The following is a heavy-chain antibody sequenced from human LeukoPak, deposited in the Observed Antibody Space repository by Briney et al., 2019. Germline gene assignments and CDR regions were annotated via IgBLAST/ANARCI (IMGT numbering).Heavy chain of an antibody. J-gene: IGHJ4*02. D-gene: IGHD3-3*02. Sequence: PSETLSLTCTVSGGSISSYYWSWIRQPPGKGLEWIGCIYYRGSTNYNPSLKSRVTISVDTSNNRFSLKLSSVTAADTAVYYCARHVPHSEDYFDYWGQGTLVTVSS. CDR1: GGSISSYY. CDR2: IYYRGST. V-gene: IGHV4-59*08. CDR3: ARHVPHSEDYFDY.